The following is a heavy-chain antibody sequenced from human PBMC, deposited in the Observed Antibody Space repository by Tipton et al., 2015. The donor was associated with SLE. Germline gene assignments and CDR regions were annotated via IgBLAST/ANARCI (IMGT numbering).Heavy chain of an antibody. D-gene: IGHD5-18*01. CDR1: GGSVSSGNYY. J-gene: IGHJ6*03. Sequence: TLSLTCTVSGGSVSSGNYYWSWIRQPAGKGLEWIGRIFARESTNYNPSLNGRVTISVDTSKNQFSLKLSSVTAADTAVYYCAREATAIEVRYYYHYYMDVWGKGTTVTISS. CDR2: IFAREST. V-gene: IGHV4-61*02. CDR3: AREATAIEVRYYYHYYMDV.